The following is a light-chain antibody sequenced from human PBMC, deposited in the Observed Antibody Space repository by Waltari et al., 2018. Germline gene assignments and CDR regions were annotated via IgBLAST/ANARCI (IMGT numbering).Light chain of an antibody. CDR1: QSISSY. CDR2: DVS. Sequence: EIVLTQSPATLSLSPGERATLSCRASQSISSYLAWYQQKPGQAPRLLNYDVSNRATGVPARFTGSGSETDFTLTISSLESEDFAVYYCQQRSDWPLTFGGGTKVEIK. J-gene: IGKJ4*01. V-gene: IGKV3-11*01. CDR3: QQRSDWPLT.